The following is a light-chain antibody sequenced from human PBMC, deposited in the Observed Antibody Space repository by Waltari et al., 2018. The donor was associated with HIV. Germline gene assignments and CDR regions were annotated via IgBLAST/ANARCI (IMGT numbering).Light chain of an antibody. CDR1: QSITSRF. Sequence: EIVLTQSPGTLSLSPGDRATLSCRASQSITSRFLAWFPQKPGQAPRLLIYGASTRATGIPDRFSGSGSGTDFTLTISRLEPEDFAVYYCQQYGTSLMFTFGQGTKVDI. CDR3: QQYGTSLMFT. J-gene: IGKJ2*01. V-gene: IGKV3-20*01. CDR2: GAS.